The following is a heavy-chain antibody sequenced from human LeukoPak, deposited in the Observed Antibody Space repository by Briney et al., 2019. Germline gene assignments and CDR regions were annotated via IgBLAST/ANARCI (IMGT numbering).Heavy chain of an antibody. D-gene: IGHD6-19*01. CDR1: GGSISSSSYY. CDR3: ARGAPYSSGWYRFDY. CDR2: IYYSGST. V-gene: IGHV4-39*07. J-gene: IGHJ4*02. Sequence: SETLSLTCTVSGGSISSSSYYWGWIRQPPGKGLEWIGSIYYSGSTYYNPSLKSRVTISVDTFKNQCSLKLSSVTAADTAVYYCARGAPYSSGWYRFDYWGQGTLVTVSS.